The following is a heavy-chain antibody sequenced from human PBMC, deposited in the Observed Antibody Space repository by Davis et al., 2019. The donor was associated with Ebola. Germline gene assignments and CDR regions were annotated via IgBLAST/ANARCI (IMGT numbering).Heavy chain of an antibody. Sequence: PGGSLRLSCKGSGYNFISYWIGWVRQMPGKGLEWMGVIFPSDSDTRYSPSFQGQVTISADKSISTAYLQWSSLQASDTAIYYCARPEYSSASGRVDYWGQGTLVTVSP. CDR1: GYNFISYW. D-gene: IGHD6-6*01. V-gene: IGHV5-51*01. CDR2: IFPSDSDT. J-gene: IGHJ4*02. CDR3: ARPEYSSASGRVDY.